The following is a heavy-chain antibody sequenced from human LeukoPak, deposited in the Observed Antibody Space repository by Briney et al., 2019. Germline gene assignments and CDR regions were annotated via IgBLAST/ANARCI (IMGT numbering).Heavy chain of an antibody. CDR3: ASHEIGTGDDY. CDR1: GYTFTSYA. J-gene: IGHJ4*02. CDR2: INTNTGNP. D-gene: IGHD7-27*01. Sequence: ASVTVSCKASGYTFTSYAMNWVRQAPGQGLEWMGWINTNTGNPTYAQGFTGRFVFSLDTSVSTAYLQISSLKAEDTAVYYCASHEIGTGDDYWGQGTLVTVSS. V-gene: IGHV7-4-1*02.